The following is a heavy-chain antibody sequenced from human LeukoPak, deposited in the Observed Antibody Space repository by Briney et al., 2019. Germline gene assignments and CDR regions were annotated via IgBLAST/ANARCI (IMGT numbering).Heavy chain of an antibody. CDR3: AKGLGVASLIVDALDM. D-gene: IGHD3/OR15-3a*01. J-gene: IGHJ3*02. V-gene: IGHV3-9*03. CDR1: GFTFHDYA. CDR2: ITWNSGSE. Sequence: GGSLRLSCAASGFTFHDYAMHWGRHVPGPGLDWVSGITWNSGSELCADSVRGRFTISRDNAKNSLYLQMNSLRPEDMAFYYCAKGLGVASLIVDALDMWGQGTMVTV.